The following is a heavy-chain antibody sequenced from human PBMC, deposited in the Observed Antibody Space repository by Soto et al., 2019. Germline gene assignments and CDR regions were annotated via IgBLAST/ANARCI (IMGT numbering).Heavy chain of an antibody. D-gene: IGHD5-12*01. CDR1: GFSLSTSGVG. V-gene: IGHV2-5*02. Sequence: QITLKESGPTLVKPTQTLTLTCTFSGFSLSTSGVGVGWIRQPPGKALEWLALIYWDDDKRYSPSLKSRLTIXKXPSKNQVVLTMTNMDPVDTATYYCAHRPRRDGSLSYWGQGTLVTVSS. CDR3: AHRPRRDGSLSY. CDR2: IYWDDDK. J-gene: IGHJ4*02.